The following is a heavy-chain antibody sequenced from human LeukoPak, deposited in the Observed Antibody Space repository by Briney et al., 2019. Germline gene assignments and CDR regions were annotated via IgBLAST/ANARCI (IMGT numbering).Heavy chain of an antibody. Sequence: SETLSLTCTVSGGSISRYYWGWIRQPPGEGLEWIASIYYSGTTYYNPSLKSRVTISVDTSKSQFSLKLTSVTAADTAVYYCARDRVGATTWLDYWGQGTLVTVSS. CDR2: IYYSGTT. V-gene: IGHV4-39*07. D-gene: IGHD1-26*01. J-gene: IGHJ4*02. CDR3: ARDRVGATTWLDY. CDR1: GGSISRYY.